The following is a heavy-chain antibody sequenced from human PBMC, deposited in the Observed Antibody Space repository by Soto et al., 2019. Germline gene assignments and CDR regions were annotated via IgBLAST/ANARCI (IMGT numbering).Heavy chain of an antibody. CDR3: ARDRNQH. CDR2: ISYDGSNK. J-gene: IGHJ1*01. V-gene: IGHV3-30-3*01. Sequence: QVQLVESGGGVVQPGRSLRLSCAASGFTFSSYAMHWVRQAPGKGLEWVAVISYDGSNKYYADSVKGRFTISRDNSKNTLYLQMNSLRAEDTAVYYCARDRNQHWGQGTLDTVSS. CDR1: GFTFSSYA.